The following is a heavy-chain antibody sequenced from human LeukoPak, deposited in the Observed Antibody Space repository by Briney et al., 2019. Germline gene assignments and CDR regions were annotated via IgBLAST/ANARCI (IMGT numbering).Heavy chain of an antibody. CDR3: ASTRYGDYVFDY. CDR1: GGSISSYY. CDR2: IYYSGST. Sequence: PSETLSLTCTVSGGSISSYYWSWIRQPPGKGLEWIGSIYYSGSTYYNPSLKSRVTISVDTSKNQFSLKLSSVTAADTAVYYCASTRYGDYVFDYWGQGTLVTVSS. J-gene: IGHJ4*02. D-gene: IGHD4-17*01. V-gene: IGHV4-39*01.